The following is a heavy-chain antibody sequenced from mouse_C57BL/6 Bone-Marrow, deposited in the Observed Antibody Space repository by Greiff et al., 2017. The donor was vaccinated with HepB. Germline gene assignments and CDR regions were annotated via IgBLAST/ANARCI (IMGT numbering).Heavy chain of an antibody. D-gene: IGHD1-1*01. CDR2: ISSGGDYI. V-gene: IGHV5-9-1*02. J-gene: IGHJ3*01. CDR3: TSARYYYGSSPFAY. CDR1: GFTFSSYA. Sequence: EVKVVESGEGLVKPGGSLKLSCAASGFTFSSYAMSWVRQTPEKRLEWVAYISSGGDYIYYADTVKGRFTISRDNARNTLYLQMSSLKSEDTAMYYCTSARYYYGSSPFAYWGQGTLVTVSA.